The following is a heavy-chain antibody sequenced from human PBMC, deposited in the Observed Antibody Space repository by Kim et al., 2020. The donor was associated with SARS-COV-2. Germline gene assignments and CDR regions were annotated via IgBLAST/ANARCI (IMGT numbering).Heavy chain of an antibody. Sequence: SQTLSLTCAISGDSVSSNSAVWNWIRQSPSRGLEWLGRTFYRSKWYNDYAVSVKSRITINPDTSKNQFSLHLNSVTPEDTAVYYCARRLQQPEAADAFDIWGQGTLVTVSS. V-gene: IGHV6-1*01. J-gene: IGHJ3*02. CDR1: GDSVSSNSAV. D-gene: IGHD6-13*01. CDR2: TFYRSKWYN. CDR3: ARRLQQPEAADAFDI.